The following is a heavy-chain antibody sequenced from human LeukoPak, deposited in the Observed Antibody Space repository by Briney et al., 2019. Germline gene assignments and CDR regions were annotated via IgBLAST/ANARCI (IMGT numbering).Heavy chain of an antibody. Sequence: PSETLSLTCAVYGGSFSGYYWSWIRQPPGKGLEWIGEINHSGSTNYNPSLKSRVTISVDTSKNQFSLKLSSVTAADTAVYYCARVMTLETYDYYGSGSYYRDAFDIWGQGTMVTVSS. CDR1: GGSFSGYY. V-gene: IGHV4-34*01. CDR2: INHSGST. CDR3: ARVMTLETYDYYGSGSYYRDAFDI. D-gene: IGHD3-10*01. J-gene: IGHJ3*02.